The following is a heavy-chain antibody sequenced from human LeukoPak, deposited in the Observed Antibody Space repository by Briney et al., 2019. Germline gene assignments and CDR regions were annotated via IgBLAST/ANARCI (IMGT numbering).Heavy chain of an antibody. V-gene: IGHV3-23*01. CDR1: GFTFSSYA. D-gene: IGHD4-17*01. CDR3: AKDHSRVTTVTTFSVVDP. J-gene: IGHJ5*02. Sequence: GGSLRLSCAASGFTFSSYAMTWVRQAPGEGLEWVSAISGNGGGTYYADSVMGRFTISRDNSKNTLYLQMNSLRAEDTAVYYCAKDHSRVTTVTTFSVVDPWGQGTLVTVSS. CDR2: ISGNGGGT.